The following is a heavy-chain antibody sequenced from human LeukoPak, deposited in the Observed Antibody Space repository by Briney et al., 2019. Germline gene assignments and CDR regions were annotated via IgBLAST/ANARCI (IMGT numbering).Heavy chain of an antibody. CDR1: GGSISSGGYY. V-gene: IGHV4-30-4*08. Sequence: SETLSLTCTVSGGSISSGGYYWSWIRQPPGKGLEWIGYIYYSGSTYYNPSLKSRVTISVDTSKNQFSLKLSSVTAADTAVYYCARDSLEYSSSPCWGQGTLVTVSS. J-gene: IGHJ4*02. CDR3: ARDSLEYSSSPC. D-gene: IGHD6-6*01. CDR2: IYYSGST.